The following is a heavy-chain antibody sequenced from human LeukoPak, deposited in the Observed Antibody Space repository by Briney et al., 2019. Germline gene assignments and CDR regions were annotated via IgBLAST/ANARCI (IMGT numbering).Heavy chain of an antibody. CDR2: ISSSGSTI. CDR3: ARTGTILSTYYYYYYMDV. Sequence: GGSLRLSCAASGFTFSDYYMSWIRQAPGKGLEWVSYISSSGSTIYYADSVKGRFTISRDNAKNSLYLQMNSLRAEDTAVYYCARTGTILSTYYYYYYMDVWGKGTTVTISS. CDR1: GFTFSDYY. J-gene: IGHJ6*03. V-gene: IGHV3-11*01. D-gene: IGHD2-15*01.